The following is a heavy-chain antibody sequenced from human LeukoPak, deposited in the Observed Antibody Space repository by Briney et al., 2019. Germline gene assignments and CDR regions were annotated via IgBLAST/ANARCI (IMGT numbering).Heavy chain of an antibody. CDR1: GYTFTNYG. CDR2: ISIYNGNT. V-gene: IGHV1-18*01. CDR3: ARITYDFWSGYYMPDDP. D-gene: IGHD3-3*01. Sequence: ASVKVSCKXSGYTFTNYGISWVRQAPGQGLEWMGWISIYNGNTDYSQKLRGRVTMTTDTSTRTAYMELRSLRSDDTAVYYCARITYDFWSGYYMPDDPWGQGTLVTVSS. J-gene: IGHJ5*02.